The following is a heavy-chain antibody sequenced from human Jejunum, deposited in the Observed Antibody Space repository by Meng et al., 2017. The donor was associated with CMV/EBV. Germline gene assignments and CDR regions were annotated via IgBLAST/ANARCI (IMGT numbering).Heavy chain of an antibody. D-gene: IGHD3-9*01. CDR1: GFTFSKHW. CDR3: ARDRNLTF. V-gene: IGHV3-7*01. Sequence: SCEGSGFTFSKHWMTWVRQAPGKGLEWVANIKEDGSEEYYVDAVKGRFTISRDNVENSLFLQMNSLRADDTAVYYCARDRNLTFWGQGTLVTVSS. J-gene: IGHJ4*02. CDR2: IKEDGSEE.